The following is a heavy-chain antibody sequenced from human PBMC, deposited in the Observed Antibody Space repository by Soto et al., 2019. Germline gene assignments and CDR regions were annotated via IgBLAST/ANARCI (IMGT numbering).Heavy chain of an antibody. CDR3: AGCHNDCYTHYYYGTDV. Sequence: ASVTVACKASGYTFTSYVISWVRQAPGQGLEWMGWISVYNGHTNYAQKFQGRVTMTTDTSTSTAYMELRSLRSDDTAVYYCAGCHNDCYTHYYYGTDVWGQGATVTVS. CDR2: ISVYNGHT. D-gene: IGHD2-2*02. J-gene: IGHJ6*02. CDR1: GYTFTSYV. V-gene: IGHV1-18*04.